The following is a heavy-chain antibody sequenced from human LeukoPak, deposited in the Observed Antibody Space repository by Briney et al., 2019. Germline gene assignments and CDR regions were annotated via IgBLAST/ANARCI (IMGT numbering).Heavy chain of an antibody. CDR1: GFTFTTYA. CDR3: ANQRRDSSSSSFRYYFDY. J-gene: IGHJ4*02. CDR2: IRFDASNK. Sequence: GGSLRLSCTASGFTFTTYAMHWVRQAPGKGLEWVAFIRFDASNKYYADSVKGRFSISRDNSKNTVYLQMNSLRAEDTAIYYCANQRRDSSSSSFRYYFDYWGQGTLVTVSS. V-gene: IGHV3-30*02. D-gene: IGHD6-6*01.